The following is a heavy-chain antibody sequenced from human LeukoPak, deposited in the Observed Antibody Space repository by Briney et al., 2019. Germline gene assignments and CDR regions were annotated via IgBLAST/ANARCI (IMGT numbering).Heavy chain of an antibody. J-gene: IGHJ3*01. D-gene: IGHD6-6*01. CDR2: NSYSTSYV. CDR3: ARHYPDYSSSSGAFDL. V-gene: IGHV3-21*01. CDR1: GFPFNTYT. Sequence: GGSLRLSCAASGFPFNTYTMNWVRQAPGKGLEWVSSNSYSTSYVYYADSVKGRFTISRDNAKNSLFVEINSLRAEDTAVYYCARHYPDYSSSSGAFDLWGRGTMVTVSS.